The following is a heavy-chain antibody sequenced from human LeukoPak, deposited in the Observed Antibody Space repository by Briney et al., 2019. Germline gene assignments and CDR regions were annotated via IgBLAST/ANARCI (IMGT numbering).Heavy chain of an antibody. J-gene: IGHJ6*02. CDR2: IKEDGSEK. CDR3: AREGLRCFDWLSYGMDV. CDR1: GFTFSSYW. D-gene: IGHD3-9*01. V-gene: IGHV3-7*01. Sequence: GGSLRLSCAASGFTFSSYWMSWVRQAPGKGLEWVANIKEDGSEKYYVDSVKGRFTISRDNAKNSLYLQMNSLRAEDTAVYYCAREGLRCFDWLSYGMDVWGQGTTVTVSS.